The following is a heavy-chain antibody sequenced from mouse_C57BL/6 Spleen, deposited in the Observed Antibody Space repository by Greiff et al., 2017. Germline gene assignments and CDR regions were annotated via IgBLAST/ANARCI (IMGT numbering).Heavy chain of an antibody. D-gene: IGHD1-1*01. CDR3: TRGGDYGSSQGYYFDY. J-gene: IGHJ2*01. V-gene: IGHV1-15*01. CDR2: IDPETGGT. Sequence: VQVVESGAELVRPGASVTLSCKASGYTFTDYEMHWVKQTPVHGLEWIGAIDPETGGTAYNQKFKGKAILTADKSSSTAYMELRSLTSEDSAVYYCTRGGDYGSSQGYYFDYWGQGTTLTVSS. CDR1: GYTFTDYE.